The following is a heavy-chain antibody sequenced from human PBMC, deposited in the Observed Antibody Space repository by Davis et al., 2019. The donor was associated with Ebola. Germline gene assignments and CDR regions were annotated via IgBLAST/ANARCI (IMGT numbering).Heavy chain of an antibody. V-gene: IGHV3-33*08. CDR3: ARDPSVVPAAIGGRSYFDY. J-gene: IGHJ4*02. CDR1: GFTFSSYG. Sequence: PGGSLRLSCAASGFTFSSYGMHWVRQAPGKGLEWVAVIWYDGSNKYYADSVKGRFTISRDNSKNTLYLQMNSLRAEDTAVYYCARDPSVVPAAIGGRSYFDYWGQGTLVTVSS. CDR2: IWYDGSNK. D-gene: IGHD2-2*02.